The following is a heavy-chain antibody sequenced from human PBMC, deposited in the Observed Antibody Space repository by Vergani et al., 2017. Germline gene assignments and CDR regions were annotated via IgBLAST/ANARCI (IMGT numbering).Heavy chain of an antibody. V-gene: IGHV4-61*02. D-gene: IGHD3-10*01. Sequence: QVQLQESGPGLVKPSQTLSLTCTVSGGSISSGGYYWSWIRQPAGKGLEWIGRIYTSGSTNYNPSLKSRVTMSVDTSKNQFSLKLSSVTAADTAVYYCARDHGYYYGSGSSGPYRYNWFDPWGQGTLVTVSS. CDR3: ARDHGYYYGSGSSGPYRYNWFDP. CDR1: GGSISSGGYY. CDR2: IYTSGST. J-gene: IGHJ5*02.